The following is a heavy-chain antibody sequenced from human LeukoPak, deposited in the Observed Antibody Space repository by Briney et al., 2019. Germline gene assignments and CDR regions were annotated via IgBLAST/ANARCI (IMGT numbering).Heavy chain of an antibody. J-gene: IGHJ1*01. CDR1: GGSISSYY. CDR3: ARHYGEV. D-gene: IGHD3-10*01. V-gene: IGHV4-59*08. Sequence: SETLSLTCTVSGGSISSYYWSWIRQPPGQGLEWIGYIYYSGSTNYNPSLKSRATISVDTSKNQFSLKLSSVTAADTAVYYCARHYGEVWGQGTLVTVSS. CDR2: IYYSGST.